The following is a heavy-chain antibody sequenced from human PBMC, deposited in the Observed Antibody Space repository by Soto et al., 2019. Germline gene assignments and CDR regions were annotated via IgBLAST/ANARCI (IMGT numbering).Heavy chain of an antibody. CDR2: IYYSGST. V-gene: IGHV4-31*03. CDR3: ARETTVTTATDYYYYYYMDV. CDR1: GGSISSSSYY. D-gene: IGHD4-17*01. Sequence: SETLSLTCTVSGGSISSSSYYWSWIRQHPGKGLEWIGYIYYSGSTYYNPSLKSRVTISVDTSKNQFSLKLSSVTAADTAVYYCARETTVTTATDYYYYYYMDVWGKGTTVTVS. J-gene: IGHJ6*03.